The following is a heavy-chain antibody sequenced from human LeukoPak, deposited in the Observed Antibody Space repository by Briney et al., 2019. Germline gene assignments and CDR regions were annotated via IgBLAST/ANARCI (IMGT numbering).Heavy chain of an antibody. CDR1: GFTHRNYW. Sequence: GGSLRLSCAASGFTHRNYWMHWVRQAPGKGLVWVSRGEGDGSTSTYADSVKGRFTISRDTAKNTLYLQMNSLRAEDTAVYYCTTTDHFDYWGQGTLVTVYS. V-gene: IGHV3-74*03. J-gene: IGHJ4*02. CDR3: TTTDHFDY. CDR2: GEGDGSTS.